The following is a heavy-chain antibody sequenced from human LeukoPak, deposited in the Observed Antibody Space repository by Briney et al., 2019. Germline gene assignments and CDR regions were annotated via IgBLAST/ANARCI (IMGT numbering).Heavy chain of an antibody. J-gene: IGHJ6*03. CDR2: ISSSSSYI. CDR3: ARGEGYYYYMDV. V-gene: IGHV3-21*01. Sequence: PGGSLRLSCAASGFTFSSYSMNWVRQAPGKGLEWVSSISSSSSYIYYADSLKGRFTISRDNAKNSLYLQMNSLRAEDTAVYYCARGEGYYYYMDVWGKGTTVTVSS. CDR1: GFTFSSYS.